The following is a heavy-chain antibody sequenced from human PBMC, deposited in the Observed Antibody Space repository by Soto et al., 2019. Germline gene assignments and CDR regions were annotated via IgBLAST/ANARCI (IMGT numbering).Heavy chain of an antibody. CDR1: GGTFSSYA. D-gene: IGHD5-18*01. CDR3: ARGTTRGYSYGSSSGGYGAFDY. CDR2: IIPIFGTA. J-gene: IGHJ4*02. V-gene: IGHV1-69*13. Sequence: SVKVSCKASGGTFSSYAISWVRQAPGQGLEWMGGIIPIFGTANYAQKFQGRVTITADESTSTAYMELSSLRSEDTAVYYCARGTTRGYSYGSSSGGYGAFDYWGQGTLVTVSS.